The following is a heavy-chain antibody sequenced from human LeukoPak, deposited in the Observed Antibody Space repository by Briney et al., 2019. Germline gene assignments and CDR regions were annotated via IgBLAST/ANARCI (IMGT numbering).Heavy chain of an antibody. V-gene: IGHV1-69*05. Sequence: SVKVSCKASGGTFSSYAISWVRQAPGQGLEWMGGIIPIFGTANYAQKLQGRVTMTTDTSTSTAYMELRSLRSDDTAVYYCARDSRNIVVVTATHFDPWGQGTLVTVSS. J-gene: IGHJ5*02. D-gene: IGHD2-21*02. CDR3: ARDSRNIVVVTATHFDP. CDR1: GGTFSSYA. CDR2: IIPIFGTA.